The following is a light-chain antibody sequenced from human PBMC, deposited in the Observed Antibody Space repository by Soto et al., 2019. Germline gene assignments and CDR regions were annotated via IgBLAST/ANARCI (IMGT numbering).Light chain of an antibody. J-gene: IGLJ3*02. Sequence: QSVLTQPPSASGTPGQRVTISCSGSSSNIGSNTVNWCQQLPGTAPKLLIYSNNQRPSGVPDRFSGSKSGTSASLAISGLQSEDEADYYCESWDDSLNGWVFGGGTKLTVL. CDR2: SNN. CDR1: SSNIGSNT. V-gene: IGLV1-44*01. CDR3: ESWDDSLNGWV.